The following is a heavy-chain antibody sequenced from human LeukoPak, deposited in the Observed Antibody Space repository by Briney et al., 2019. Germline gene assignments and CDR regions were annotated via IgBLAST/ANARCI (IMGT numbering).Heavy chain of an antibody. D-gene: IGHD2-15*01. CDR2: ISRSGSTK. CDR3: ARVLRYCSGGNCYSGGLGYMDV. J-gene: IGHJ6*03. V-gene: IGHV3-11*01. CDR1: GFTFSDYN. Sequence: GGSLRLSCAASGFTFSDYNMRWIRQAPGKGLEWVSSISRSGSTKYYADSVKGRFTTSRDNAKNSLFLQMNSLRAEDTAVYYCARVLRYCSGGNCYSGGLGYMDVWGKGTTVTISS.